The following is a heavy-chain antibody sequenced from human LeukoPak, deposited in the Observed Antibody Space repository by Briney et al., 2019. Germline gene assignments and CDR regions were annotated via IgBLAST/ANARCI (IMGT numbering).Heavy chain of an antibody. CDR1: GAPLSSYY. CDR3: ARSRVIGVSPYYCDY. J-gene: IGHJ4*02. D-gene: IGHD3-10*01. V-gene: IGHV4-59*01. CDR2: IYYDGST. Sequence: SETLSLTCAVSGAPLSSYYWSWIRQPPGKGLEWIGYIYYDGSTNYNPSLQSRVTISVDTSKNQFSVKLSSVTAADTAVYYCARSRVIGVSPYYCDYWGQGTLVTVSS.